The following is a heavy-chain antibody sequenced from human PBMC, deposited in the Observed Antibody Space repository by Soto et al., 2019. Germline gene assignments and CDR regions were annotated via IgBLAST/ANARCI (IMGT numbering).Heavy chain of an antibody. CDR2: IKSKTDGGTT. D-gene: IGHD4-17*01. V-gene: IGHV3-15*01. Sequence: EVQLVECGGGLVKPGGSLRLSCAASGFTFSNAWMSWVRQAPGKGLEWVGRIKSKTDGGTTDYAAPVKGRFTISRDDSKNTLYLQMNSLNTEDTAVYYCTTDRYRDYLYYYYYMDVWGKESTVTVSS. CDR3: TTDRYRDYLYYYYYMDV. J-gene: IGHJ6*03. CDR1: GFTFSNAW.